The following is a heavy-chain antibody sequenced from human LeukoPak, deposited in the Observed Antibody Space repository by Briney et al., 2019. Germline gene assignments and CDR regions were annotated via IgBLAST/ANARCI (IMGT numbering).Heavy chain of an antibody. CDR2: ISGSGGST. Sequence: GGSLRLSCAASGFTFSSYSMNWVRQAPGKGLEWVSAISGSGGSTYYADSVKGRFTISRDNSKNTLYLQMNSLRAEDTAVYYCTTDLWLSFDYWGQGTLVTVSS. CDR1: GFTFSSYS. CDR3: TTDLWLSFDY. V-gene: IGHV3-23*01. D-gene: IGHD5-18*01. J-gene: IGHJ4*02.